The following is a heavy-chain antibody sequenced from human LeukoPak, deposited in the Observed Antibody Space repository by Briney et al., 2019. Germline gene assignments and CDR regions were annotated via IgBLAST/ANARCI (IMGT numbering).Heavy chain of an antibody. J-gene: IGHJ4*02. Sequence: ASVKVSCKASGGTFSSYAISWVRQAPGQGLEWMGGIIPIFGTANYAQKFQGRVTITADKSTSTAYMELRSLRSEDTAVYYCARGLRVVPAATRGRTGYTVKGYYFDSWGQGTLVTVSS. CDR3: ARGLRVVPAATRGRTGYTVKGYYFDS. CDR2: IIPIFGTA. V-gene: IGHV1-69*06. D-gene: IGHD2-2*01. CDR1: GGTFSSYA.